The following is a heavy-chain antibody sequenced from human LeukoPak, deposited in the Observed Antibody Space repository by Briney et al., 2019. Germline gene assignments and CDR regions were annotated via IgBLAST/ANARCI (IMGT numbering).Heavy chain of an antibody. CDR1: GFTFSSYS. Sequence: GGSLGLSCAASGFTFSSYSMNWVRQAPGKGLEWVSSISSSSSYIYYADSVKGRFTISRDNAKNSLYLQMNSLRAEDTAVYYCARDPSRITMVRGVIFWGQGTLVTVSS. CDR2: ISSSSSYI. CDR3: ARDPSRITMVRGVIF. V-gene: IGHV3-21*01. D-gene: IGHD3-10*01. J-gene: IGHJ4*02.